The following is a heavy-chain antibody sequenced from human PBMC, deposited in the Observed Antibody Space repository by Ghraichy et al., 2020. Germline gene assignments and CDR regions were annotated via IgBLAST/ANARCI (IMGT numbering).Heavy chain of an antibody. V-gene: IGHV4-39*01. Sequence: GSLRLSCSVSDDSINSNNHYWGWIRQPPGRGLEWIGNIYFTGSAYYNPSLKSRVTISVDTSKNQFSLRLSSVTAADTATYYCARLTDITTVRPHYFDYWGLGTLVTVSS. J-gene: IGHJ4*02. CDR1: DDSINSNNHY. D-gene: IGHD1/OR15-1a*01. CDR2: IYFTGSA. CDR3: ARLTDITTVRPHYFDY.